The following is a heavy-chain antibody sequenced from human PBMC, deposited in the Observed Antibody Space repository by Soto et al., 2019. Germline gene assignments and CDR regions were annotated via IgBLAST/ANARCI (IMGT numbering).Heavy chain of an antibody. Sequence: LSLTCSISGGSISGSYWSWIRQSPGKGLEWLGYVYYTGSTNYSPSLRSRVSISVDTSKNEFSLRLSSVTAADTAVYFCARSVAVPGAHIDYWGQGTQVTVSS. V-gene: IGHV4-59*01. CDR3: ARSVAVPGAHIDY. CDR2: VYYTGST. J-gene: IGHJ4*02. D-gene: IGHD6-19*01. CDR1: GGSISGSY.